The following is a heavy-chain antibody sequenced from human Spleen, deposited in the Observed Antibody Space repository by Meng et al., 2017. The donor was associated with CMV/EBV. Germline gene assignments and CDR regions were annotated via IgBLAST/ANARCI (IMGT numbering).Heavy chain of an antibody. CDR1: GGSIKNFY. D-gene: IGHD7-27*01. CDR2: IYNNGNS. Sequence: GSLRLSCSVSGGSIKNFYWNWIRQSPGKGLEWLGYIYNNGNSDYNPSLKSRVTMSEDMSKNEFSLRLSSVTAADTAVYYCARGLGAYFFDYWGQGMLVTVSS. CDR3: ARGLGAYFFDY. V-gene: IGHV4-59*13. J-gene: IGHJ4*02.